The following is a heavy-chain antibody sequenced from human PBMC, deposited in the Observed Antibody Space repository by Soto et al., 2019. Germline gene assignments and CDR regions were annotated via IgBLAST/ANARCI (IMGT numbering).Heavy chain of an antibody. CDR2: INHSGST. J-gene: IGHJ5*02. Sequence: SETLSLTCAVYGGSFSGYYWSWIRQPPGKGLEWIGEINHSGSTNYNPSLKSRVTISVDTSKNQFSLKLSSVTAADTAVYYCARRFSRAIAAAGRRGWFDPWGQGTLVTVSS. V-gene: IGHV4-34*01. CDR1: GGSFSGYY. CDR3: ARRFSRAIAAAGRRGWFDP. D-gene: IGHD6-13*01.